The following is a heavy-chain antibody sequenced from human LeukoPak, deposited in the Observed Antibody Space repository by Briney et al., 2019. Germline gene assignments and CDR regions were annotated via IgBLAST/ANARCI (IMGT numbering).Heavy chain of an antibody. Sequence: SETLSLTCTVSGGSISSYYWSWIRQPPGKGLEWIGYIYYSGSTNYNPSLKSRVTISVDTSKNQFSLKLSSVTAADTAVYYCARHSSAGGYYHLLDYWGQGTLVTVSS. CDR1: GGSISSYY. D-gene: IGHD3-22*01. V-gene: IGHV4-59*08. J-gene: IGHJ4*02. CDR2: IYYSGST. CDR3: ARHSSAGGYYHLLDY.